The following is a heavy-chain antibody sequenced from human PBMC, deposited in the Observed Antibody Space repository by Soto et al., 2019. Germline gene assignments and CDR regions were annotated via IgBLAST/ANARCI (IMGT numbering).Heavy chain of an antibody. CDR2: ISGSGGST. Sequence: SLRLSCAASGFTFSSYAMSWVRQAPGKGLEWVSAISGSGGSTYYADSVKGRFTISRDNSKNTLYLQMNSLRAEDTAVYYCAKGGYGSGSYYQPYYYGMDVWGQGTTVTVSS. CDR3: AKGGYGSGSYYQPYYYGMDV. J-gene: IGHJ6*02. CDR1: GFTFSSYA. D-gene: IGHD3-10*01. V-gene: IGHV3-23*01.